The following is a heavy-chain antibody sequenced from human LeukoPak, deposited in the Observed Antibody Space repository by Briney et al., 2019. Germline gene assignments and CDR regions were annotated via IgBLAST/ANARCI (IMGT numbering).Heavy chain of an antibody. J-gene: IGHJ6*03. CDR2: IYYSGST. V-gene: IGHV4-59*13. D-gene: IGHD3-22*01. CDR1: GGSISSYY. CDR3: AREHYDSSGYYSSYYYYMDV. Sequence: PSESLSLTCTVSGGSISSYYWSWIRQPPGKRLDWIGYIYYSGSTNYNPSLKSRVTISVDTSKNEFSLKLSSVTAADTAVYYCAREHYDSSGYYSSYYYYMDVWGKGTTVTVSS.